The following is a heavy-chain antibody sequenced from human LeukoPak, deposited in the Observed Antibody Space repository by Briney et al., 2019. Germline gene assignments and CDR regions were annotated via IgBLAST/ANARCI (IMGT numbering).Heavy chain of an antibody. CDR1: GGSIRSGDYS. CDR3: ARGTYSSGRSYDAFDI. V-gene: IGHV4-30-4*01. Sequence: PSETLSLTCTVSGGSIRSGDYSWSWIRQPPGKGLEWIGYIYYSGSTYYNPSLKSRVTISGDTSKNQFSLNLSSVTAADTAVYYCARGTYSSGRSYDAFDIWGQGTMVTVSS. D-gene: IGHD6-19*01. J-gene: IGHJ3*02. CDR2: IYYSGST.